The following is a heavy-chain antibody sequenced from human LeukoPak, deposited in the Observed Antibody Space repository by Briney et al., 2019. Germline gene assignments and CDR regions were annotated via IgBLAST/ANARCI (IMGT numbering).Heavy chain of an antibody. Sequence: GGSLRLSCAVSGFTFSSYAMSWVRQAPGKGLEWVSTMSASGGSTYFADSVKGRFTISRDNSKNTLYLQMNSLRVEDTAVYYCAEDRALNWFDPWGQGTLVIVSS. CDR1: GFTFSSYA. J-gene: IGHJ5*02. CDR2: MSASGGST. CDR3: AEDRALNWFDP. V-gene: IGHV3-23*01.